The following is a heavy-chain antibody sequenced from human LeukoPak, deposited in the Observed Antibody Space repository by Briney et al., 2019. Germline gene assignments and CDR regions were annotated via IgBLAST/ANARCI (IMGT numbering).Heavy chain of an antibody. D-gene: IGHD3-10*01. Sequence: PSETLSLTCTVSGYSISSGYYWGWIRQPPGKGLEWIGSIYHSGSTYYNPSLKSRVTISVDTSKNQFSLKLSSVTAADTAVYYCARGAYYGSGSYYNGPLAWDYWGQGTLVTVSS. CDR1: GYSISSGYY. V-gene: IGHV4-38-2*02. J-gene: IGHJ4*02. CDR2: IYHSGST. CDR3: ARGAYYGSGSYYNGPLAWDY.